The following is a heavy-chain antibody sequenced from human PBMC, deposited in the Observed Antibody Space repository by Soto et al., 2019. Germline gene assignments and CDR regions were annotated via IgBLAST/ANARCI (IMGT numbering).Heavy chain of an antibody. J-gene: IGHJ5*02. CDR1: GDSISSGPYS. D-gene: IGHD3-22*01. Sequence: SETLSLTCTVSGDSISSGPYSWGWVRQPPGKGLEWIGTFYHSGNTYYNPSLKSRATISVDTSKNQFSLKLSSVTAADTAVYYCARSYYDSTGFAVGPWGQGSLVTVSS. V-gene: IGHV4-39*07. CDR3: ARSYYDSTGFAVGP. CDR2: FYHSGNT.